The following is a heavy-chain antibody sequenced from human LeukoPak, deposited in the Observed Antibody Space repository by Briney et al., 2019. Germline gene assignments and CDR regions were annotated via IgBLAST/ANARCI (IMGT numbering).Heavy chain of an antibody. CDR3: ARDLYEAYYDFWSGYRSDAFDI. J-gene: IGHJ3*02. V-gene: IGHV1-69*13. D-gene: IGHD3-3*01. CDR1: GGTFSSYA. Sequence: GASVRVSCKASGGTFSSYAISWVRQAPGQGLEWMGGIIPIFGTANYAQKFQGRVTITADESTSTAYMELSSLRSEDTAVYYCARDLYEAYYDFWSGYRSDAFDIWGQGTMVTVSS. CDR2: IIPIFGTA.